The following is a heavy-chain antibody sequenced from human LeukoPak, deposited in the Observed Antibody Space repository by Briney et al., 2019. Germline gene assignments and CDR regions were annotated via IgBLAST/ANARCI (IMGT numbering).Heavy chain of an antibody. J-gene: IGHJ5*02. CDR2: INPSGGST. CDR3: AREGIAAAGAYNWFDP. D-gene: IGHD6-13*01. V-gene: IGHV1-46*01. CDR1: GYTFTGYY. Sequence: ASVKVSCKASGYTFTGYYMHWVRQAPGQGLEWMGIINPSGGSTSYAQKFQGRVTMTRDTSTSTVYMELSSLRSEDTAVYYCAREGIAAAGAYNWFDPWGQGTLVTVSS.